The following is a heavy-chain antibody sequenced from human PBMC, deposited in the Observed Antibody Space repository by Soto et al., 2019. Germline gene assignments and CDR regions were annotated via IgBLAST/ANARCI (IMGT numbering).Heavy chain of an antibody. CDR3: AGGGVRGVITRTRDYYGMDV. D-gene: IGHD3-10*01. CDR2: IYPGDSGT. CDR1: GYNFTNYW. J-gene: IGHJ6*02. V-gene: IGHV5-51*01. Sequence: PGESLKISCQAFGYNFTNYWIGWVRQMPGKGLEWMGIIYPGDSGTRYSPSFQGQVTISADKSISTAYLQWSSLKASDTAMYYCAGGGVRGVITRTRDYYGMDVWGQGTTVTVSS.